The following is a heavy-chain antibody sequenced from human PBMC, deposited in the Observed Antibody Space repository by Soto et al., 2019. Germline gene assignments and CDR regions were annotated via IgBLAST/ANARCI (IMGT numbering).Heavy chain of an antibody. J-gene: IGHJ4*02. Sequence: PSETLSLTCTVSGGSISSSSYYWGWIRQPPGKGLEWIGSIYYSGSTYYNPSLKSRVTISVDTSKNQFSLKLSSVTAADTAVYYCAFLKRGAVADYWGQGTLVTVSS. CDR2: IYYSGST. V-gene: IGHV4-39*01. CDR1: GGSISSSSYY. D-gene: IGHD6-19*01. CDR3: AFLKRGAVADY.